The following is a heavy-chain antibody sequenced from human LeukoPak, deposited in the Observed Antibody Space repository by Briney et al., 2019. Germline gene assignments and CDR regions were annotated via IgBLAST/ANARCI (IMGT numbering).Heavy chain of an antibody. D-gene: IGHD6-13*01. Sequence: PGGSLRLSCAASGFTFSSYAMNWVRQAPGKGLEWVSSISGSGTTTFYADSVTGRFTISRDNSKNTLYLQMNSLRAEDTAVYYCAKRLHSSSYYAAFEFWGQGTLVTVSS. CDR2: ISGSGTTT. J-gene: IGHJ4*02. CDR1: GFTFSSYA. CDR3: AKRLHSSSYYAAFEF. V-gene: IGHV3-23*01.